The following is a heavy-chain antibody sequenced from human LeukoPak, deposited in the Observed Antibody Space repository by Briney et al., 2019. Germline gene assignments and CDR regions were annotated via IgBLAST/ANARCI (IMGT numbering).Heavy chain of an antibody. Sequence: ASVKVSCKASGYTFTSYYMHWVRQAPGQGLEWMGIIHPSGGSTSYAQKFQGRVTLTRDTSTSTVYMELSSLRSEDTAVYYCAILRIVATISNAFDIWGQGTMVTVSS. V-gene: IGHV1-46*01. CDR2: IHPSGGST. CDR1: GYTFTSYY. D-gene: IGHD5-12*01. J-gene: IGHJ3*02. CDR3: AILRIVATISNAFDI.